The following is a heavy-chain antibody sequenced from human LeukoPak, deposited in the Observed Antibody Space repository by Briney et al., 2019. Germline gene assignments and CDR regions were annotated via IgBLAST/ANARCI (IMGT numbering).Heavy chain of an antibody. Sequence: GGSLRLSCAASGFTFSSYEMNWVRQAPGKGLEWVSYISSSGSTIYYADSVKGRFTISRDNSKNTLYLQMNSLRAEDTAVYYCAKDRYRVYSGYSVSDYWGQGTLVTVSS. CDR2: ISSSGSTI. V-gene: IGHV3-48*03. D-gene: IGHD5-12*01. CDR3: AKDRYRVYSGYSVSDY. CDR1: GFTFSSYE. J-gene: IGHJ4*02.